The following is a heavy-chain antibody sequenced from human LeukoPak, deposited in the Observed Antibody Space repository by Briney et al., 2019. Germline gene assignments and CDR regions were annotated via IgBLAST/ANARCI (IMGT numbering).Heavy chain of an antibody. Sequence: PGGSLRLSCAASGFSFNSYSMNWVRQAPGKGLEWVASLSSSGNYIYHADSVRGRFTISRDNAKNSLYLQMNSLRAEDTAVYYCTRPISFFGGLRQGYDSWGQGTLATVAS. CDR3: TRPISFFGGLRQGYDS. J-gene: IGHJ4*02. CDR2: LSSSGNYI. D-gene: IGHD3-10*01. V-gene: IGHV3-21*01. CDR1: GFSFNSYS.